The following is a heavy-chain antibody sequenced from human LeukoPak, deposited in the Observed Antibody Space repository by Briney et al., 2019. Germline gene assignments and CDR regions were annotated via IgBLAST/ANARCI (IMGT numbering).Heavy chain of an antibody. D-gene: IGHD3-10*01. J-gene: IGHJ4*02. CDR2: IYYSGNS. Sequence: SESLSLTCTVSGGSISSGSHYWGWIRQPPGKELEWIGPIYYSGNSYYNPSLKSRVTISVDASKNQFSLNLSSVTAADTAVYYCARLSYGSGSHYNFYFDFWGQGTLVTVSS. CDR1: GGSISSGSHY. CDR3: ARLSYGSGSHYNFYFDF. V-gene: IGHV4-39*01.